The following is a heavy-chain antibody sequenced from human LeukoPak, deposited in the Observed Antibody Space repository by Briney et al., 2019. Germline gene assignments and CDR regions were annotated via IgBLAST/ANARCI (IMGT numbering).Heavy chain of an antibody. CDR1: GGTFSSYA. Sequence: ASVKVSCKASGGTFSSYAISWVRQAPGQGLEWMGGIIPIFGTANYAQKFQGRVTITTDESTSTAYMELSSLRSEDTAVYYYARGESIAAPGFFNYWGQGTLVTVSS. J-gene: IGHJ4*02. D-gene: IGHD6-6*01. V-gene: IGHV1-69*05. CDR2: IIPIFGTA. CDR3: ARGESIAAPGFFNY.